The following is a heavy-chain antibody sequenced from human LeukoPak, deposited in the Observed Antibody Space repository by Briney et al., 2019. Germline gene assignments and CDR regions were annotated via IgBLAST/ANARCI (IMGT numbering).Heavy chain of an antibody. Sequence: SETLSLTCTVSGGSISSYYWSWIRQPAVKGLEWIGRIYTSGSTNYNPSLKSRVTMSVDTSKNQFSLKLSSVTAADTAVYYCAGCGSYFSFDYWGQGTLVTVSS. V-gene: IGHV4-4*07. CDR3: AGCGSYFSFDY. D-gene: IGHD1-26*01. CDR2: IYTSGST. CDR1: GGSISSYY. J-gene: IGHJ4*02.